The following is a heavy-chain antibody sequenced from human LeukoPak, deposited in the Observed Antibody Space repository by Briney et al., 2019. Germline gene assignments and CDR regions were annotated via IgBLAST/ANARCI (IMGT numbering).Heavy chain of an antibody. CDR3: ARDSMTTVTTWHY. D-gene: IGHD4-17*01. Sequence: GASVKVSCTASGYTFTSYGISWVRQARGQGLEWMGWISAYNGNPNYAQKLQGRVTMTTDTSTSTAYMGLRSLRSDDTAVYYCARDSMTTVTTWHYWGQGTLVTVSS. V-gene: IGHV1-18*01. J-gene: IGHJ4*02. CDR2: ISAYNGNP. CDR1: GYTFTSYG.